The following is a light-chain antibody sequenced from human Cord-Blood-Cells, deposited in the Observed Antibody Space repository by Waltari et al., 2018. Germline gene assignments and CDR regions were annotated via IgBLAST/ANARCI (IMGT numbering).Light chain of an antibody. CDR2: GAS. CDR1: QSVSSSY. V-gene: IGKV3-20*01. J-gene: IGKJ3*01. Sequence: VLTQSPGTLSLSPGERATLSCRASQSVSSSYLACYQQKPGQAPRLLIYGASSRATGIPDRFSGSGSGTDFTLTISRLEPEDCAVYYCQQYGSSRFTFGPGTKVDIK. CDR3: QQYGSSRFT.